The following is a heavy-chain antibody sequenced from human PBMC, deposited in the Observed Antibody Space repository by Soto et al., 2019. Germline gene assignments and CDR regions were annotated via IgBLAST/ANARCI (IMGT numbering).Heavy chain of an antibody. CDR3: ARVRWDSSGYYFDY. V-gene: IGHV4-30-4*01. Sequence: QVQLQESGPGLVKPSQTLSLTCTVSGGSISSGDYYWSWIRQPPGKGLEWIGYIYYSGSTYYNPSLKSGVTIAGDTSKNQFSLKRSSVPAADTAVYYCARVRWDSSGYYFDYWGQGTLVTVSS. D-gene: IGHD3-22*01. CDR1: GGSISSGDYY. CDR2: IYYSGST. J-gene: IGHJ4*02.